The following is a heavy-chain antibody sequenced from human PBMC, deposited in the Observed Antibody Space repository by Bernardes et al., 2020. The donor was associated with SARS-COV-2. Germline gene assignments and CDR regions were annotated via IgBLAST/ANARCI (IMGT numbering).Heavy chain of an antibody. CDR2: IYWDDDK. CDR1: GFSLSTSGVG. Sequence: SGPTLVKPTQTLTLTCTFSGFSLSTSGVGVGWIRQPPGKALEWLALIYWDDDKRYSPSLKSRLTITKDTSKNQVVLTMTNMDPVDTATYYCAHSLEYSGSYYWIPHFDYWGQGTLVTVSS. J-gene: IGHJ4*02. V-gene: IGHV2-5*02. CDR3: AHSLEYSGSYYWIPHFDY. D-gene: IGHD1-26*01.